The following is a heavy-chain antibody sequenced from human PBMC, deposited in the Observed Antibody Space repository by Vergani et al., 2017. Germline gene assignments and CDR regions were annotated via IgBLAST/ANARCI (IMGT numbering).Heavy chain of an antibody. J-gene: IGHJ3*02. CDR3: AKVDRSEVAGKFGAFDI. D-gene: IGHD6-19*01. Sequence: EVQLLESGGDLVQPGGSLRLSCAASGFTFIMHAMSWVRQAPGKGLEWVSTLSASDRRRHYADSVKGRFTISRDNYKNTLFLHMNSLRPEDTAVYYCAKVDRSEVAGKFGAFDIWGQGTMVTVSS. V-gene: IGHV3-23*01. CDR1: GFTFIMHA. CDR2: LSASDRRR.